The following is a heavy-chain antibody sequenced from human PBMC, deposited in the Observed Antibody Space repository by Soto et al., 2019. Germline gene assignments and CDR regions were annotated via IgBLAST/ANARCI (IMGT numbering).Heavy chain of an antibody. CDR3: ARVSYYYDSSGYAPNWFDP. CDR1: GGTFSSYA. V-gene: IGHV1-69*13. J-gene: IGHJ5*02. CDR2: IIPIFGTA. D-gene: IGHD3-22*01. Sequence: ASVKVSCKASGGTFSSYAISWVRQAPGQGLEWMGGIIPIFGTANYAQKFQGRVTMTADESTSTAYMELSSLRSEDTAVYYCARVSYYYDSSGYAPNWFDPWGQGTLVTVSS.